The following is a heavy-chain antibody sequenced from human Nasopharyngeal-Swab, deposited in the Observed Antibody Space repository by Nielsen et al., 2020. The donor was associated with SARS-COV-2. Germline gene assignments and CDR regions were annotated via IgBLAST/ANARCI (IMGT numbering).Heavy chain of an antibody. CDR3: AKRDDYYESSGLGD. CDR2: ISGSGGST. J-gene: IGHJ4*02. CDR1: GFTFSTYA. V-gene: IGHV3-23*01. Sequence: GGSLRLSCAASGFTFSTYAMYWVRQPPAKGLEWVSIISGSGGSTYYADPVKGRFTISRDNSKNTLYLQMNSLRAEDTAVYYCAKRDDYYESSGLGDWGQGTLVTVSS. D-gene: IGHD3-22*01.